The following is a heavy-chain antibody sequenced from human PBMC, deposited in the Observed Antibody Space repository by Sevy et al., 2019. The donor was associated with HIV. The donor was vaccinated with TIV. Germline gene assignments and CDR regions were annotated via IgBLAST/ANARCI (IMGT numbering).Heavy chain of an antibody. D-gene: IGHD1-7*01. Sequence: GGSLRLSCAASGFTFSKYWMGWVRQAPGKGLEWVANIKQDAGQKYYVDSVKGRFTISRDNAKDSLYLQMNSLRAEDTAVYFCARDDGNYYFHYWGQGTLVTVSS. CDR3: ARDDGNYYFHY. J-gene: IGHJ4*02. CDR2: IKQDAGQK. V-gene: IGHV3-7*01. CDR1: GFTFSKYW.